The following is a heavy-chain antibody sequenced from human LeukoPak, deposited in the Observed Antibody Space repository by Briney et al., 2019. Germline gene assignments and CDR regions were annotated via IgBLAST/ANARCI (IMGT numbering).Heavy chain of an antibody. CDR1: GYTFTGYY. J-gene: IGHJ6*03. CDR3: ARGSGGFYNSGSYYGYYYYYMDV. Sequence: ASVKVSCKASGYTFTGYYMHWVRQAPGQGLEWMGWINPNSGGTNYAQKFQGRVTMTRDTSISTAYMELSRLRSDDTAVYYCARGSGGFYNSGSYYGYYYYYMDVWGKGTTVTVSS. V-gene: IGHV1-2*02. D-gene: IGHD3-10*01. CDR2: INPNSGGT.